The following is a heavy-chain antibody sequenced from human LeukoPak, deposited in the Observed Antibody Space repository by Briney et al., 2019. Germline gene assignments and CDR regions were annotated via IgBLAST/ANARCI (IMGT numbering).Heavy chain of an antibody. CDR3: ARGAEYYYDSSGYYHNWFDP. Sequence: GASVKVSCTASGGTFSSYAISWVRQAPGQGLEWMGGIIPIFGTANYAQKFQGRVTITADESTSTAYMELSSLRSEDTAVYYCARGAEYYYDSSGYYHNWFDPWGQGTLVTVSS. CDR1: GGTFSSYA. J-gene: IGHJ5*02. CDR2: IIPIFGTA. D-gene: IGHD3-22*01. V-gene: IGHV1-69*13.